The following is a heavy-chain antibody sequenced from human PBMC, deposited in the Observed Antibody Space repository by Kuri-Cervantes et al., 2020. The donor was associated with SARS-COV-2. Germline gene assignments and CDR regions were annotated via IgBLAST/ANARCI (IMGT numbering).Heavy chain of an antibody. Sequence: GGSLRLSCAASGFTFSSYGMHWVRQAPGKGLEWVAVISYDGSNKYYAGSVKGRFTISRDNSKNTLYLQMNSLRAEDTAVYYCAKMYCTNGVCYNGMDVWGQGTTVTVSS. V-gene: IGHV3-30*18. CDR3: AKMYCTNGVCYNGMDV. D-gene: IGHD2-8*01. J-gene: IGHJ6*02. CDR2: ISYDGSNK. CDR1: GFTFSSYG.